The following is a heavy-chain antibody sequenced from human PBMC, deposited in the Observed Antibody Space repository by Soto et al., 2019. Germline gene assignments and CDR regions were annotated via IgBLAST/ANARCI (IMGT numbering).Heavy chain of an antibody. Sequence: QVQLVQSGAEVKKPGSSVKVSCTASGGTFSRYGFTWVRQAPGQGFQWMGGIIPIFGTTHYEQNFQGRLSITADESTCTVYMELSSLRSDDTAIYFCARTYYQWEALHYFDFWGQGTLVTVSS. V-gene: IGHV1-69*01. CDR3: ARTYYQWEALHYFDF. D-gene: IGHD1-26*01. J-gene: IGHJ4*02. CDR2: IIPIFGTT. CDR1: GGTFSRYG.